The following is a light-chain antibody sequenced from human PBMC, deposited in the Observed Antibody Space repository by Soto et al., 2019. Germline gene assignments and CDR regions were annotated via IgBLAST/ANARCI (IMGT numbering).Light chain of an antibody. CDR2: EVS. V-gene: IGLV2-14*01. CDR3: SSYAGTNNLV. CDR1: SSDIGVYNY. Sequence: QSALTQPASVSGSPGQSITISCTGTSSDIGVYNYVSWYQQHPGKAPKLVICEVSNRPSGVSSRFSGSKSGNTASLTISGLRAEDEADYYCSSYAGTNNLVFGGGTQLTVL. J-gene: IGLJ2*01.